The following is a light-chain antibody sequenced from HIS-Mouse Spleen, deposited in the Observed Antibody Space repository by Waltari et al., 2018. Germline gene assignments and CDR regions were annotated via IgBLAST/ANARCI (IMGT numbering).Light chain of an antibody. Sequence: EIVMTQSPATLSVSPGERATLPCRASQSVSSNLAWYPQKPGQAPRLLIYGASTRATGIPARFSGSGSGTEFTLTISSLQSEDFAVYYCQQYNNWPSLITFGQGTRLEIK. V-gene: IGKV3-15*01. CDR3: QQYNNWPSLIT. J-gene: IGKJ5*01. CDR1: QSVSSN. CDR2: GAS.